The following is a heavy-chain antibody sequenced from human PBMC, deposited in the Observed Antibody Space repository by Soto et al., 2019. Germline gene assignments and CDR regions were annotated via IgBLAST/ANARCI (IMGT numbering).Heavy chain of an antibody. CDR3: ADSIFYYGMDV. J-gene: IGHJ6*02. CDR1: VYTFANYW. CDR2: IYPGDSDT. Sequence: GESLKISCKGSVYTFANYWIGWVRQMPGKGLEWMGIIYPGDSDTKYNPSFQGQVTISADKSITTTYLRWTSLKASDTAIYYCADSIFYYGMDVWGQGTTVTVSS. V-gene: IGHV5-51*01.